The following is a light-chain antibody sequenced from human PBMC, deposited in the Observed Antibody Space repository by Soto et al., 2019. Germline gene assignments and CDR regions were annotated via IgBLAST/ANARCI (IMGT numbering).Light chain of an antibody. Sequence: EIVMTQSPATLSVSPGERATLSCRASQSVSSNLAWYQQKPGQAPRLLIYGASTRATGIPDSFSGSGSGTEFTLTISSLQSEDFAVYYCQQYNNWPPTWTFGQGTKVEIK. J-gene: IGKJ1*01. CDR2: GAS. CDR3: QQYNNWPPTWT. V-gene: IGKV3-15*01. CDR1: QSVSSN.